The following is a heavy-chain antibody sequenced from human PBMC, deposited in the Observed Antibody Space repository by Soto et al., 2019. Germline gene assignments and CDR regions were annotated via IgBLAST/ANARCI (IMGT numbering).Heavy chain of an antibody. CDR1: GYTFTSYY. J-gene: IGHJ4*02. D-gene: IGHD3-10*01. V-gene: IGHV1-46*01. Sequence: ASVKVSCKASGYTFTSYYMHWVRQAPGQGLEWMGIINPSGGSTSYAQKFQGRVTMTRDTSTSTVYMELSSLRSEDTAVYYCARSNYYGSGSYYLKPPFDYWGQGTLVTVSS. CDR2: INPSGGST. CDR3: ARSNYYGSGSYYLKPPFDY.